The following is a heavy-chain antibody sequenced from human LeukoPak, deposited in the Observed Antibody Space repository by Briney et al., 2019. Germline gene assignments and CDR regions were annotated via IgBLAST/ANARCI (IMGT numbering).Heavy chain of an antibody. CDR1: DFIFSVYW. CDR3: ARQLPARIQSAFDL. J-gene: IGHJ3*01. V-gene: IGHV3-7*01. D-gene: IGHD2-2*01. Sequence: GGSLRLSCAASDFIFSVYWMTWVRQAPGRGLEWVADIKEDGREKSYVDSVKGRFTISRDNAKNSLYLQMDSLRVDDSAVYYCARQLPARIQSAFDLWGQGTMVTVSS. CDR2: IKEDGREK.